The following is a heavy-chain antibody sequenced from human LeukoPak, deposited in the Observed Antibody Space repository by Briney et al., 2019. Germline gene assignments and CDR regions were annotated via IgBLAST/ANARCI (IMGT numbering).Heavy chain of an antibody. CDR2: ITSSGSGI. Sequence: GGSLRLSCAASGFTFSTYEMNWVRQAPGKGLEWISYITSSGSGIYYADSVKGRFTISRDNAKNSLYLQMNSLAADDTALYYCARTWGSSNCSDYWGQGTLVTVSS. CDR3: ARTWGSSNCSDY. V-gene: IGHV3-48*03. J-gene: IGHJ4*02. CDR1: GFTFSTYE. D-gene: IGHD6-13*01.